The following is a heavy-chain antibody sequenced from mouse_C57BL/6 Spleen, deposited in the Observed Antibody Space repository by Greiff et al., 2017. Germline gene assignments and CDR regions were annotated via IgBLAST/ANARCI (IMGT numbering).Heavy chain of an antibody. D-gene: IGHD1-1*01. CDR2: IDPNSGGT. Sequence: QVQLQQPGAELVKPGASVKLSCKASGYTFTSYWMHWVKQRPGRGLEWIGRIDPNSGGTKYNEKFKSKATLTVDKPSSTAYMQLSSLTSEDSAVSYCAVTKVYYAMDYWGQGTSVTVSS. J-gene: IGHJ4*01. CDR1: GYTFTSYW. V-gene: IGHV1-72*01. CDR3: AVTKVYYAMDY.